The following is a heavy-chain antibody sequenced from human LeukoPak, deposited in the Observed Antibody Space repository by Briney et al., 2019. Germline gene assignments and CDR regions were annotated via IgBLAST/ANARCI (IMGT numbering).Heavy chain of an antibody. CDR1: GGSISSYY. CDR3: ARSIPASGMVYYYGMDV. D-gene: IGHD6-13*01. Sequence: NPSETLSLTCTVSGGSISSYYWSWIRQPPGKGLEWIGYIYYSGSTNYNPSLKSRVTIAVDTSKNQFSLKLSSVTAADTAVYYCARSIPASGMVYYYGMDVWGQGTTVTVSS. CDR2: IYYSGST. J-gene: IGHJ6*02. V-gene: IGHV4-59*08.